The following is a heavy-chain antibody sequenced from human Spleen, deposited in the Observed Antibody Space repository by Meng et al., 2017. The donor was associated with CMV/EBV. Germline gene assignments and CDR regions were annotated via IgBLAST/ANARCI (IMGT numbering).Heavy chain of an antibody. CDR2: IYYSGST. CDR1: GGFISGGGHY. Sequence: TCTVSGGFISGGGHYWSWIQQVPGKGLEWIGYIYYSGSTYYKPSLKSRVTISVDTSKNQFSLRLSPVTAADTAVYYCARVIGNWFDAWGQGALVTVSS. J-gene: IGHJ5*02. D-gene: IGHD2-21*01. V-gene: IGHV4-31*03. CDR3: ARVIGNWFDA.